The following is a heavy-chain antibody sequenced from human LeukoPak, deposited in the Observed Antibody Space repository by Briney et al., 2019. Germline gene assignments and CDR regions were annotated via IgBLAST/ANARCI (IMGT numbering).Heavy chain of an antibody. CDR1: GYILTKLS. CDR2: FDPEDRET. Sequence: ASVKVSCTVSGYILTKLSLHWVRQAPGGGLEWMGGFDPEDRETIYAQKFQGRVTMTEDTSTNTAHMELSSLRSEDTAVYYCARTSLPALHYDFWSGYYVPNPPYYYGMDVWGQGTTVTVSS. D-gene: IGHD3-3*01. J-gene: IGHJ6*02. V-gene: IGHV1-24*01. CDR3: ARTSLPALHYDFWSGYYVPNPPYYYGMDV.